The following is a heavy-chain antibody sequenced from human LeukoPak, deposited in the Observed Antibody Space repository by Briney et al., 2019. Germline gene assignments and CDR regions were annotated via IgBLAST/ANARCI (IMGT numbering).Heavy chain of an antibody. J-gene: IGHJ6*03. CDR2: INPNSGGT. Sequence: ASVKVSCKASGYTFTGYYMHWVRQAPGQGLEWMGWINPNSGGTNYAQKFQGRVTMTRDTSISTAYMELSRLRSDDTAVYYCARAESIYYYYYMDVWGKGTTVTISS. CDR3: ARAESIYYYYYMDV. V-gene: IGHV1-2*02. CDR1: GYTFTGYY.